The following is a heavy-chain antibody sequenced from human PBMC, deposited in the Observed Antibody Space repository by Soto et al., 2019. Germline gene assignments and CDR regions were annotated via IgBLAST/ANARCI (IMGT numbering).Heavy chain of an antibody. V-gene: IGHV4-30-4*01. Sequence: QVQLQESGPGLVKPSQTLSLTCTVSGGSISSGDYYWSWIRQPPGKGLEWIGYIYYSGSTYYNPSLKSRVTISVDTSKNQFSLKLSSVTAADTAVYYCARGPTVTTIGTYYYYYGMDVWGQGTTVTVSS. J-gene: IGHJ6*02. CDR2: IYYSGST. CDR1: GGSISSGDYY. D-gene: IGHD4-17*01. CDR3: ARGPTVTTIGTYYYYYGMDV.